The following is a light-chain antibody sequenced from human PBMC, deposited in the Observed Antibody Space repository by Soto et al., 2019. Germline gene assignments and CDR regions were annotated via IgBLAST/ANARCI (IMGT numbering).Light chain of an antibody. Sequence: QAVLTQPPSVSGAPGPRVTICCTASSSNIGAGYDVHWYHQLPGTAPKLLIYGTSNRPSGVPDRFAGSKSGTSASLAITGLQAEDEADYYCQSYDSSLSGSVFGGGTKLTVL. CDR2: GTS. V-gene: IGLV1-40*01. CDR3: QSYDSSLSGSV. J-gene: IGLJ2*01. CDR1: SSNIGAGYD.